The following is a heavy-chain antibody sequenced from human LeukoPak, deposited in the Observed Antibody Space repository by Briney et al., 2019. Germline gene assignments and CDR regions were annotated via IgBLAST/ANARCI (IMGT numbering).Heavy chain of an antibody. D-gene: IGHD1-14*01. V-gene: IGHV1-3*01. CDR3: ARDIDREFNWFDP. CDR1: GYIFTSYA. J-gene: IGHJ5*02. Sequence: ASVKVSCKASGYIFTSYAMHWVRQAPGQRFEWMGWTNAGNGNTKYSQKFQGRVTISRDTSASTVYMELSSLRSEDTAVYYCARDIDREFNWFDPWGQGTLVTVSS. CDR2: TNAGNGNT.